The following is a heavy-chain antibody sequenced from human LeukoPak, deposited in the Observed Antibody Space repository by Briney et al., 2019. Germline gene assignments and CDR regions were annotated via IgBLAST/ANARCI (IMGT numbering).Heavy chain of an antibody. Sequence: SETLSLTCTVSGGSISSYYWSWIRQPPGKGLEWIGYIYYSGSTNYNPSLKSRVTISVDTSKNQFSLKLSSVTAADTAVYYCARDTAGPEDFDYWGQGTLVTVSS. V-gene: IGHV4-59*01. D-gene: IGHD1-1*01. CDR1: GGSISSYY. J-gene: IGHJ4*02. CDR2: IYYSGST. CDR3: ARDTAGPEDFDY.